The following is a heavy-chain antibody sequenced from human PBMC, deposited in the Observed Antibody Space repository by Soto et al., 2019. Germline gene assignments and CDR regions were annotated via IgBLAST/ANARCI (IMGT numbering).Heavy chain of an antibody. CDR1: GGLFSSYP. Sequence: VKVSCKASGGLFSSYPISWVRQVPGQGLEWMGGIIPVFQTAYYTQRFQGRVTITADESTNTAYMELSSLRSEDTAIYYCARGGSGYTWFNEFWGQGTLVTVSS. CDR2: IIPVFQTA. V-gene: IGHV1-69*01. D-gene: IGHD3-22*01. J-gene: IGHJ4*02. CDR3: ARGGSGYTWFNEF.